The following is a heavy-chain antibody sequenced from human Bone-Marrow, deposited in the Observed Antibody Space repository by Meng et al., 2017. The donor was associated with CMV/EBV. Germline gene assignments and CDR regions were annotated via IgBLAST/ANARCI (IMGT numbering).Heavy chain of an antibody. Sequence: SVKVSCKASGGTFSSYAISWVRQAPGQGLEWMGGIIPIFGTANYAQKFQGRVTITTDESTSTAYMELSSLRSEDTAVYYCARGYLRVVVPAAPPRDDAFDIWGQGTRVTVSS. V-gene: IGHV1-69*05. CDR3: ARGYLRVVVPAAPPRDDAFDI. D-gene: IGHD2-2*01. J-gene: IGHJ3*02. CDR1: GGTFSSYA. CDR2: IIPIFGTA.